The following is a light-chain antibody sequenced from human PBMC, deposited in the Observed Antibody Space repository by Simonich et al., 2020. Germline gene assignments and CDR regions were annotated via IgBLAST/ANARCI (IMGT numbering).Light chain of an antibody. Sequence: DIQLTQSPSFLSASVGDRVTITCRASQGISSYLAWYQQKPGKAPKLLIYDASTLQSGVPSRFSGSGSGTEFTLTISSLQPEDVATYYCQQLNSYPWTFGQGTKVEIK. J-gene: IGKJ1*01. CDR1: QGISSY. CDR2: DAS. CDR3: QQLNSYPWT. V-gene: IGKV1-9*01.